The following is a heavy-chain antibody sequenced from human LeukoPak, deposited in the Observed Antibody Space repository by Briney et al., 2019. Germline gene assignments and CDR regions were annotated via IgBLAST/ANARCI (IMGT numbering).Heavy chain of an antibody. D-gene: IGHD3-10*01. Sequence: GGSLRLSCAASGFTFDDYGMNWVRQAPGKGLEWLSYISSSSSTIYYADSVKGRFTISRDNAKNSLFLQMNSLRAEDTAVYYCARDRPGRAYYFDYWGQGTLVTVSS. V-gene: IGHV3-48*01. CDR1: GFTFDDYG. J-gene: IGHJ4*02. CDR2: ISSSSSTI. CDR3: ARDRPGRAYYFDY.